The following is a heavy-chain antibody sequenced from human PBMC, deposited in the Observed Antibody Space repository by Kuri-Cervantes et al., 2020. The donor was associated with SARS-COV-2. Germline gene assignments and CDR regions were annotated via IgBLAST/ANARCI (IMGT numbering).Heavy chain of an antibody. V-gene: IGHV4-39*07. CDR2: IYYSGST. CDR1: GGSISSSSHY. CDR3: ARDLPGLYYAMDV. Sequence: SETLSLTCTVSGGSISSSSHYWGWIRQPPGKGLEWIGSIYYSGSTYYNPSLKSRFTMSVETSKNEFSLRLSSVTAADTAVYYCARDLPGLYYAMDVWGQGTTVTVSS. D-gene: IGHD2-2*01. J-gene: IGHJ6*02.